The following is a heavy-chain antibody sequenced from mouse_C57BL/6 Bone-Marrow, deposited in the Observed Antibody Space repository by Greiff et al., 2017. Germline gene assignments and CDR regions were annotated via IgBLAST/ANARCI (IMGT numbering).Heavy chain of an antibody. V-gene: IGHV1-69*01. CDR3: AREGPYYNGSSWFAY. CDR2: FDPSDSYT. CDR1: GYTFTSYW. Sequence: QVQLQQPGAELVMPGASVKLSCQASGYTFTSYWMHWVKQRPGQGLEWIGEFDPSDSYTNYNQKFKGTSTLTVDKSSSTAYMQLSSLTSEDSAVYYCAREGPYYNGSSWFAYWGQGTLVTVSA. D-gene: IGHD1-1*01. J-gene: IGHJ3*01.